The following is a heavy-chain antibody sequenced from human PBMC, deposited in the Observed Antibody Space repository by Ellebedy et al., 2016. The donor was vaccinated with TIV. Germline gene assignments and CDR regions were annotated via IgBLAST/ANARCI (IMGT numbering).Heavy chain of an antibody. Sequence: GESLKISCAASGFHFFSYGLHWVRQAPGKGLEWVAFILFDGSEENYADSVKGRFTISRDNSKNTVHLQMNSLRVEDTAVYFCAREDYGDSLSYSLDHWGQGALVIVSS. D-gene: IGHD4-17*01. CDR3: AREDYGDSLSYSLDH. CDR2: ILFDGSEE. J-gene: IGHJ4*02. CDR1: GFHFFSYG. V-gene: IGHV3-33*01.